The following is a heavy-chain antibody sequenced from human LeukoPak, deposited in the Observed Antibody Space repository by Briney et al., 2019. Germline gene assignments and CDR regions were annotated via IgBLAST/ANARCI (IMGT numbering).Heavy chain of an antibody. CDR3: ARHLSSISSCPNY. V-gene: IGHV5-51*01. Sequence: EESLKISCKGSGYSFASYWIAWVRQMPGKGLEWMGGIYPGNSDITYSPSFQGQVTISADKSVSTAYLHWSSLKASDTAIYYCARHLSSISSCPNYWGQGTPVTVSS. CDR1: GYSFASYW. J-gene: IGHJ4*02. CDR2: IYPGNSDI. D-gene: IGHD2-2*01.